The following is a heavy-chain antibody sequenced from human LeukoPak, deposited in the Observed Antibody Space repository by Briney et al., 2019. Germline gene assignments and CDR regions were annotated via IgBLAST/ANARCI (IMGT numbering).Heavy chain of an antibody. J-gene: IGHJ4*02. CDR2: IYYSGST. V-gene: IGHV4-59*08. D-gene: IGHD1-26*01. Sequence: SETLSLTCIVSGGSISSYYWSWIRQPPGKGLEWIGYIYYSGSTNYNPSLKSRVTISVDTSKNQFSLKLSSVTAADTAVYYCARSSLMVGATLFDYWGQGTLVTVSS. CDR1: GGSISSYY. CDR3: ARSSLMVGATLFDY.